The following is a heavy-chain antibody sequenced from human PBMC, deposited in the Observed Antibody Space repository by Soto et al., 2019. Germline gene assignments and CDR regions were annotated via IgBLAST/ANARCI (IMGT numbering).Heavy chain of an antibody. Sequence: SETLSLTCTVSRGSITNYFWTWIRQPPGKGLEWIGYIHYSGSTNYNPSLKSRVTISVDTSKNQFSLKLSSVTAADTAVYYCARGHEQQLTDYYYYGMDVWGQGTTVTVSS. D-gene: IGHD6-13*01. CDR2: IHYSGST. V-gene: IGHV4-59*12. CDR1: RGSITNYF. J-gene: IGHJ6*02. CDR3: ARGHEQQLTDYYYYGMDV.